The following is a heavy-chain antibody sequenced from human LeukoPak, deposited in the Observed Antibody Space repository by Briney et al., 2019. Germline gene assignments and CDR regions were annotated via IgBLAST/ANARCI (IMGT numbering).Heavy chain of an antibody. Sequence: PGGSLRLSCAASGFTFSSYGMHWVRQAPGKGLEWVAVISYDGSNKYYSDSVKGRLTISRDNSKNALYMQMNSLRAEDTAVYSCARDKTRGLGYSYSKSGNYFDYWGQGTLVTVSS. CDR2: ISYDGSNK. CDR1: GFTFSSYG. CDR3: ARDKTRGLGYSYSKSGNYFDY. V-gene: IGHV3-30*03. D-gene: IGHD5-18*01. J-gene: IGHJ4*02.